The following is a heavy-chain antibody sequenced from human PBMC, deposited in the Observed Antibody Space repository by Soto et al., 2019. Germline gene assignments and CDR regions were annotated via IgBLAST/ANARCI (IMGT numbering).Heavy chain of an antibody. CDR1: GYIFTNYD. Sequence: ASVKVSCKASGYIFTNYDINWVRQAPGQGLEWMGWMNPNSGTTDYAQKFQGRVTITTDASISTAYMELSSLRSEDTAVYYCAVGGGRDGYNYRYFDYWGQGTLVTVSS. CDR3: AVGGGRDGYNYRYFDY. V-gene: IGHV1-8*01. CDR2: MNPNSGTT. J-gene: IGHJ4*02. D-gene: IGHD5-12*01.